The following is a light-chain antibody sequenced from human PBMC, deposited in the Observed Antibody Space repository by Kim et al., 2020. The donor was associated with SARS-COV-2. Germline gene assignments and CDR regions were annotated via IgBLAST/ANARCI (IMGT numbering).Light chain of an antibody. Sequence: GGAATLTVGSHTGAVTRGHFPYWFQQKPGQAPRTLIYDVSNRHSWTPARFSGSLLGGKAALTLSGAQPEDEAEYYCLLAYSETYYVFGTGTKVTVL. CDR3: LLAYSETYYV. J-gene: IGLJ1*01. V-gene: IGLV7-46*01. CDR1: TGAVTRGHF. CDR2: DVS.